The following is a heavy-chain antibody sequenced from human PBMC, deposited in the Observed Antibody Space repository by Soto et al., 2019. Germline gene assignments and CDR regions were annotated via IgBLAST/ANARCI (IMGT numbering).Heavy chain of an antibody. CDR2: INHSGST. CDR1: GGTFCGYY. J-gene: IGHJ5*02. Sequence: SETLSLTCAVYGGTFCGYYWSWIRQPPGKGLEWIGEINHSGSTNYNPSLKSRVTISVDTSKNQFSLKLSSVTAADTAVYYCARTRVFGSGSYRPWGQGTLVTV. CDR3: ARTRVFGSGSYRP. V-gene: IGHV4-34*01. D-gene: IGHD3-10*01.